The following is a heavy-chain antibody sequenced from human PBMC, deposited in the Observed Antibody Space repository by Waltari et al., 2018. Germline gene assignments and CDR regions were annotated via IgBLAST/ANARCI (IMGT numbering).Heavy chain of an antibody. CDR1: GYTFTGYY. CDR2: SNPNCGGT. J-gene: IGHJ4*02. D-gene: IGHD3-9*01. Sequence: QVQLVQSGAEVKKPGASVKVSCKASGYTFTGYYMHWVRQATGQGLEWMARSNPNCGGTNNAQKFQGRVTMTRDTSISTSYMELSRLRSDDTAVYYCARDGYDILTGYPQPPDYWGQGTLVTVSS. CDR3: ARDGYDILTGYPQPPDY. V-gene: IGHV1-2*02.